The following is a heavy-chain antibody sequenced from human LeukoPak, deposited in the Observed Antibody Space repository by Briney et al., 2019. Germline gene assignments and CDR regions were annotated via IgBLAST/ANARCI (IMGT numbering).Heavy chain of an antibody. J-gene: IGHJ3*02. V-gene: IGHV4-4*07. CDR3: ARDYYYDSSGYYPDAFDI. CDR2: IYTSGST. Sequence: SETLSLTCTVSGGSISSYYWSWIRQPAGKGLEWIGRIYTSGSTNYNPSLRSRVTMSVDTSKNQFSLKLSSVTAADTAVYYCARDYYYDSSGYYPDAFDIWGQGTMVTVSS. D-gene: IGHD3-22*01. CDR1: GGSISSYY.